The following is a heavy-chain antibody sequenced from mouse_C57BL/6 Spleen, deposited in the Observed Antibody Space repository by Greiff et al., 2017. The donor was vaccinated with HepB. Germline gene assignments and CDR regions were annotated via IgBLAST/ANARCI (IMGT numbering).Heavy chain of an antibody. CDR1: GYTFTGYW. V-gene: IGHV1-9*01. J-gene: IGHJ3*01. D-gene: IGHD2-4*01. CDR2: ILPGSGST. CDR3: ASLYYDYDSFAY. Sequence: QVQLQQSGAELMKPGASVKLSCKATGYTFTGYWIEWVKQRPGHGLEWIGEILPGSGSTNYNEKFKGKATFTADTSSNTAYMQLSSLTTEDSAIYYCASLYYDYDSFAYWGQGTLVTVSA.